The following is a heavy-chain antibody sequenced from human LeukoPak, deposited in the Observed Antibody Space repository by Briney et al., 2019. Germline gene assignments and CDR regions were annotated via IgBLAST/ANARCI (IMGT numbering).Heavy chain of an antibody. CDR3: ARLGMGSSGWPIYFDY. D-gene: IGHD6-19*01. J-gene: IGHJ4*02. CDR1: GFTFSNYG. V-gene: IGHV3-23*01. Sequence: GGSLRFSCAASGFTFSNYGMHWVRQAPGKGLEWVSAISGSGGSTYYADSVKGRFTISRDNSKNTLYLQMNSLRAEDTAVYYCARLGMGSSGWPIYFDYWGQGTLVTVSS. CDR2: ISGSGGST.